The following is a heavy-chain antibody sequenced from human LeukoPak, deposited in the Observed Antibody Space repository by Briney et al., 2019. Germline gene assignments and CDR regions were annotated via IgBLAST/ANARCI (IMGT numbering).Heavy chain of an antibody. Sequence: PGGSLRLSCAASGFTFSSYSMNWVRQAPGKGLEWVSYISSSSSTIYYADSVKGRFTISRDNAKNSLYLQMNSLRAEDTAVYYCARSAVVIAHNADWFDPWGQGTLVTVSS. CDR1: GFTFSSYS. V-gene: IGHV3-48*01. J-gene: IGHJ5*02. CDR2: ISSSSSTI. D-gene: IGHD2-21*01. CDR3: ARSAVVIAHNADWFDP.